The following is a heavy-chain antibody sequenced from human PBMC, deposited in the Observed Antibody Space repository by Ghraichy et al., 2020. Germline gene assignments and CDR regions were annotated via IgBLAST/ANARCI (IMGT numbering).Heavy chain of an antibody. CDR3: TRGGWGAN. CDR2: ISNSGEST. Sequence: GGSLRLSCTASGFSFSTSVMSWARQAPGKGLEWVSAISNSGESTFYADSVKGRFTISRDNSKNTLFLQMSSLRAEDTAVYYCTRGGWGANWGQGTLVTVSS. D-gene: IGHD3-16*01. J-gene: IGHJ4*02. CDR1: GFSFSTSV. V-gene: IGHV3-23*01.